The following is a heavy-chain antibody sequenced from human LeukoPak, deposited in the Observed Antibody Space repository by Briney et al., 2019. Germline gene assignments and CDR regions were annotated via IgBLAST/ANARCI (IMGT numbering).Heavy chain of an antibody. CDR1: GGSISSGGYY. V-gene: IGHV4-31*03. J-gene: IGHJ4*02. Sequence: SETLSLTCIVSGGSISSGGYYWSWIRQHPGKGLEWIGYIYYSGSTYYNPSLKSRVTISVDTSKNQFSLKLSSVTAADTAVYYCARYNGTGIAAAADYFDYWGQGTLVTVSS. CDR2: IYYSGST. CDR3: ARYNGTGIAAAADYFDY. D-gene: IGHD6-13*01.